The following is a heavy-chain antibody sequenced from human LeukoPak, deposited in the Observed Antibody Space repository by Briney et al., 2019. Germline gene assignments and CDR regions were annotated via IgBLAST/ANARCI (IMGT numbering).Heavy chain of an antibody. J-gene: IGHJ4*02. CDR2: TRNKANSYTT. D-gene: IGHD3-10*01. CDR1: GFTFSDHY. Sequence: GGSLRLSCAASGFTFSDHYMDWVRQAPGKGLEWVGRTRNKANSYTTEYAASVKGRFTISRDDSKNSLYLQMNSLKTEDTAVYYCARALTYGSGSYRPYYFDYWGQGTLVTVSS. V-gene: IGHV3-72*01. CDR3: ARALTYGSGSYRPYYFDY.